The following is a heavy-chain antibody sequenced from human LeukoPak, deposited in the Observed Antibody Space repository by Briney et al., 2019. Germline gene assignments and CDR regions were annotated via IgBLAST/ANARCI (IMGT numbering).Heavy chain of an antibody. CDR1: GYTFTDYD. CDR2: INPKSGDT. D-gene: IGHD6-19*01. V-gene: IGHV1-2*02. J-gene: IGHJ4*02. Sequence: ASVKVSCKASGYTFTDYDMHWVRQAPGQGLEWMGWINPKSGDTTYAQKFQGRVTMTRDTSMSTAYMELSSLRSDDTAVYYCATVYSSGWYHDYWGQGTLVTVSS. CDR3: ATVYSSGWYHDY.